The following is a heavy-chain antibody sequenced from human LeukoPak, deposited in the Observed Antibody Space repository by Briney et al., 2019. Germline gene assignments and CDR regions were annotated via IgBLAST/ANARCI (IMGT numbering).Heavy chain of an antibody. CDR1: GGSISSYY. V-gene: IGHV4-59*01. CDR3: ARDGLQQFGRHYFDY. D-gene: IGHD6-13*01. J-gene: IGHJ4*02. Sequence: SSETMSLTCTVSGGSISSYYWSWIRQPPGKALEWIGYIFDSGRADYNPSLRSRVTISMAASLNQFFLDLTSVTAADTAVYYCARDGLQQFGRHYFDYWGQGTLVTVCS. CDR2: IFDSGRA.